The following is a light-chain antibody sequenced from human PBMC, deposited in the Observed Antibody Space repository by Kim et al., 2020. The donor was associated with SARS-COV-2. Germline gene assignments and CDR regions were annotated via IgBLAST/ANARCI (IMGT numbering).Light chain of an antibody. CDR2: EES. J-gene: IGKJ5*01. CDR1: QGISGH. Sequence: EVVLTQSPATLSLSPGERATLSCRASQGISGHLAWYQQKPGQPPRLLIYEESIRATGIPARFSGSGSGTDFTLTVSSLEPADFAVYFCQQRSSWPITFGQGTRLEIK. V-gene: IGKV3-11*01. CDR3: QQRSSWPIT.